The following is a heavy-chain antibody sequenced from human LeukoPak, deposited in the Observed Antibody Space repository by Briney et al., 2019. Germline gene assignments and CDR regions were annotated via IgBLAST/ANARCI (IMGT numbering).Heavy chain of an antibody. CDR2: INPNSGGT. CDR3: ARGLYVWGSYPPGY. J-gene: IGHJ4*02. Sequence: ASVKVSCKASGYTFTGYYIHWVRQAPGQGLEWMGWINPNSGGTNYAQKFQGRVTMTRDTSISTAYMELSRLRSDDTAVYYCARGLYVWGSYPPGYWGQGTLVTVSS. CDR1: GYTFTGYY. D-gene: IGHD3-16*02. V-gene: IGHV1-2*02.